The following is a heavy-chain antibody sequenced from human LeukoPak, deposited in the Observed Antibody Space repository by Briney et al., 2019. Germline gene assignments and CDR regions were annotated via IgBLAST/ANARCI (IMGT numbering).Heavy chain of an antibody. V-gene: IGHV3-23*01. CDR2: IRGSGDRT. CDR3: ARAVYCSGGSCRGGWFDP. J-gene: IGHJ5*02. D-gene: IGHD2-15*01. Sequence: GGSLRLSRAASGFTFSSYAMSWVRQAPGKGLEWVSAIRGSGDRTHYADSVKGRFIISRDNSKNTLYLQMNSLRAEDTAVYYCARAVYCSGGSCRGGWFDPWGQGTLVTVSS. CDR1: GFTFSSYA.